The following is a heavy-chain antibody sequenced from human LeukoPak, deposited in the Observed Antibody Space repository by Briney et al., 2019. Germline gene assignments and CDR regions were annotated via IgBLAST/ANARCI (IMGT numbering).Heavy chain of an antibody. J-gene: IGHJ4*02. CDR3: ARDPGITMIVVVPYYFDY. CDR2: ISYDGSSK. D-gene: IGHD3-22*01. CDR1: GFTFSSYA. V-gene: IGHV3-30-3*01. Sequence: GGSLRLSCAASGFTFSSYAMHWVRQAPGKGLEWVAVISYDGSSKYYADSVKGRFTISRDNSKNTLYLQMNSLRAEDTAVYYCARDPGITMIVVVPYYFDYWGQGTLVTVSS.